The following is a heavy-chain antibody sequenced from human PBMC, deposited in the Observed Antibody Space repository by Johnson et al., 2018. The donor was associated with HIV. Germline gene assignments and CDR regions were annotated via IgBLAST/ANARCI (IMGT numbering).Heavy chain of an antibody. CDR1: GFSFSSYD. D-gene: IGHD6-19*01. CDR2: IGTGGDT. Sequence: VQLVESGGGLIQPGGSLRLSCAASGFSFSSYDMHWVRQATGKGLEWVSGIGTGGDTYYPGSVKGRFTISRENANNSLYLQINSLRAGDPAVYYGVREGLMAPTYSSRSEGAFDIWGKGTMVTVSS. CDR3: VREGLMAPTYSSRSEGAFDI. J-gene: IGHJ3*02. V-gene: IGHV3-13*01.